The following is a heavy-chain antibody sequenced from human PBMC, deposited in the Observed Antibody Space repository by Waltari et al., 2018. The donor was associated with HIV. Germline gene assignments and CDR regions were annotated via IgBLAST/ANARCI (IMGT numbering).Heavy chain of an antibody. V-gene: IGHV3-23*01. D-gene: IGHD3-3*01. Sequence: VQLLESGGGLVQSGGSLTLSCAASGFGFSSYAMFWVCQGPGKGLEWVSAIGGGGYRSYYVDSVNGRFTISRDNSKNTLSLQMNGLRAEDTAVYYCVKGGGYYDSTGNVPFDYWGQVSLVTVSS. CDR2: IGGGGYRS. J-gene: IGHJ4*02. CDR1: GFGFSSYA. CDR3: VKGGGYYDSTGNVPFDY.